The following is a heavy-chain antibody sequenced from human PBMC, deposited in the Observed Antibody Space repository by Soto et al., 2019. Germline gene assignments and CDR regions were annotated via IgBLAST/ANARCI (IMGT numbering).Heavy chain of an antibody. D-gene: IGHD1-26*01. CDR1: GGSISSGGYF. V-gene: IGHV4-31*03. J-gene: IGHJ4*02. CDR3: ARGLLY. CDR2: IFYSGTT. Sequence: QLQLQESGPGLMKPSQTLSLSCTVSGGSISSGGYFWSWIRQPPGKGLEWIGNIFYSGTTYYNPSLKSRVTRSVDTSKHQFSLKLGAVTAADSSVYCCARGLLYWGQGTLVTVSS.